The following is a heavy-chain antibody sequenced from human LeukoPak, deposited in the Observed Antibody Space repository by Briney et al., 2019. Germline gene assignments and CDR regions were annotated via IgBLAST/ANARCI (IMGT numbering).Heavy chain of an antibody. Sequence: GGSLRLSCAASGFTFSNAWMSWVRQAPGKGLEWVGRIKSKTDGGTTDYAAPVKGRFTISRDDSKNTLYLQMNSLKTEDTAVYYCTTSTVVRGVNPGYWGQGTLVTVSS. D-gene: IGHD3-10*01. V-gene: IGHV3-15*01. CDR3: TTSTVVRGVNPGY. J-gene: IGHJ4*02. CDR2: IKSKTDGGTT. CDR1: GFTFSNAW.